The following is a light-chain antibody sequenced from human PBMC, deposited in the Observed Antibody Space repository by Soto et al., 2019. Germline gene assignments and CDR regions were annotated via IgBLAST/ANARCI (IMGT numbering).Light chain of an antibody. CDR1: QSVSSSY. CDR3: QQYNSYSWT. J-gene: IGKJ1*01. CDR2: GAT. Sequence: EIVMTQSPGTLSLSPGERATLSCGSSQSVSSSYLAWYQQKPGQAPRLLIYGATSRATGIPDRFSGSGSGTEFTLTISSLQPDDFATYYCQQYNSYSWTFGQGTKVDI. V-gene: IGKV3-20*01.